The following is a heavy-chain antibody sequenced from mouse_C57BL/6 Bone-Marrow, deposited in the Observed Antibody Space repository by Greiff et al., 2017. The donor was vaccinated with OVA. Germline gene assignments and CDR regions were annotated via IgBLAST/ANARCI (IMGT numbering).Heavy chain of an antibody. D-gene: IGHD2-4*01. J-gene: IGHJ4*01. V-gene: IGHV2-3*01. CDR1: GFSLTSYG. Sequence: VKLMESGPGLVAPSQSLSITCTVSGFSLTSYGVSWVHQPPGKGLEWLGVIWGDGSTNYHSALISRLSISKDNSKSQVFLKLNSLQTDDTASYYCAKDGIRDAMDYWGQGTSVTVSS. CDR2: IWGDGST. CDR3: AKDGIRDAMDY.